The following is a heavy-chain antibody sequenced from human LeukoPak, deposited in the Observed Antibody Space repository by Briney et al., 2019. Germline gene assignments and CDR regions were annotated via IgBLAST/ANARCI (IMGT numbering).Heavy chain of an antibody. D-gene: IGHD3-3*01. V-gene: IGHV3-74*01. CDR2: INTDGSST. CDR1: GFTFSSYW. J-gene: IGHJ5*02. Sequence: AGGSLRLSCAASGFTFSSYWMHWVRQAPGKGLVWVSRINTDGSSTSYADSVKGRFTISRDNAKNTLYLQMNSLRAEDTAVYYCARDYHSNYDFWSGSNWFDPWGQGTLVTVSS. CDR3: ARDYHSNYDFWSGSNWFDP.